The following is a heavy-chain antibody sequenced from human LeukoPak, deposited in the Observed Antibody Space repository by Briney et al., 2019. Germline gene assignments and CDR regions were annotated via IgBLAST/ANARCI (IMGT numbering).Heavy chain of an antibody. D-gene: IGHD6-13*01. Sequence: ALVKVSCKASGGTFSTYAISWVRQAPGQGLEWMGGITPILGTANYAQKFQGRVTITADKSTSTAYMELSSLRSEDTAVYYCARSSIIAAAGPYYFDYWGQGTLVTVSS. V-gene: IGHV1-69*10. CDR3: ARSSIIAAAGPYYFDY. CDR2: ITPILGTA. J-gene: IGHJ4*02. CDR1: GGTFSTYA.